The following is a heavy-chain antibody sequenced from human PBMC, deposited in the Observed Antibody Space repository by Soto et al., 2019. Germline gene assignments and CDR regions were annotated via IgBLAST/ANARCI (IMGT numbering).Heavy chain of an antibody. CDR3: ARGVFRMVGAPPYYFDY. CDR2: INHSGST. D-gene: IGHD1-26*01. Sequence: SETLSLTCAVSGGSFSGYYWSWIRQPPGKGLEWIGEINHSGSTNYNPSLKSRVTISVDTSKNQFSLTLSSVTAADPAVYYCARGVFRMVGAPPYYFDYWGQETRVTVPS. CDR1: GGSFSGYY. J-gene: IGHJ4*02. V-gene: IGHV4-34*01.